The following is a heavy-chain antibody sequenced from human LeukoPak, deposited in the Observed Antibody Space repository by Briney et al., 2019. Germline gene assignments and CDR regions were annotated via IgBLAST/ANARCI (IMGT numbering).Heavy chain of an antibody. J-gene: IGHJ4*02. CDR3: ARGTIVGASGHGFDY. CDR2: IGSAGDT. CDR1: GFIFSSYD. D-gene: IGHD1-26*01. Sequence: GGSLRLSCAASGFIFSSYDMHWVRQVTGKGLERVSAIGSAGDTYYAGSVKGRFTISRENAKNSLYLQMNGLRAGDTAVYYCARGTIVGASGHGFDYWGQGTLVTVSS. V-gene: IGHV3-13*01.